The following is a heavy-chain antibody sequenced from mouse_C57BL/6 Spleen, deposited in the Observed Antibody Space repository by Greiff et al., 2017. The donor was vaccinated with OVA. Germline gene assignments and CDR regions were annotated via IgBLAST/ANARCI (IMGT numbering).Heavy chain of an antibody. CDR2: IDPSDSYT. CDR3: ARWGSSSPGY. Sequence: QVQLQQPGAELVKPGASVKLSCKASGYTFTSYWMQWVKQRPGQGLEWSGEIDPSDSYTNYNQKFKGKATLTVDTSSSTAYMQLSSLTSEDSAVYYCARWGSSSPGYWGQGTTLTVSS. J-gene: IGHJ2*01. V-gene: IGHV1-50*01. D-gene: IGHD1-1*01. CDR1: GYTFTSYW.